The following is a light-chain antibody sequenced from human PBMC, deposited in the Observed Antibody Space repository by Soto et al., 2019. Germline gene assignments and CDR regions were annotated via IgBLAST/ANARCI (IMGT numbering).Light chain of an antibody. CDR1: SSDVGGYNY. V-gene: IGLV2-11*01. J-gene: IGLJ2*01. Sequence: QSALTQPRSVSGSPGQSVTISCTGTSSDVGGYNYVSWYQQHPGKAPKLMIYDVSKRPSGVPDRFSGSKSGNTASLTISGLQAEDEADYYCCSYADGSLAVFGGGTKLTVL. CDR3: CSYADGSLAV. CDR2: DVS.